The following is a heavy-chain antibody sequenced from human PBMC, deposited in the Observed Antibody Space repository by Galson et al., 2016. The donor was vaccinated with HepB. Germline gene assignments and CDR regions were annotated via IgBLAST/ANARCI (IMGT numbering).Heavy chain of an antibody. CDR1: GFTFSSYT. CDR3: AKDPGRGSGWFFFDS. J-gene: IGHJ4*02. Sequence: SLRLSCAASGFTFSSYTMSWVRQAPGMGLEWVPSISGSGSFTYFADSVKGRFTISRDNSKNTLYLQMNSLRAEDTATYYCAKDPGRGSGWFFFDSWGQGTLVTVSS. D-gene: IGHD6-19*01. CDR2: ISGSGSFT. V-gene: IGHV3-23*01.